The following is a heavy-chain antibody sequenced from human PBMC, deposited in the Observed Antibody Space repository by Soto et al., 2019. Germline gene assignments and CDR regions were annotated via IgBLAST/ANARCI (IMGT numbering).Heavy chain of an antibody. V-gene: IGHV4-59*08. Sequence: SETMSHTCTVSGGSISSYYWSWLRQPPGKGLEWIGYISYSGTTKYNPSLKSRVFMSGDTSKNQFSLKVSSVTAADTAIYYCANYHCSGGSRRFDPWGQGTLVTVSS. J-gene: IGHJ5*02. CDR2: ISYSGTT. CDR1: GGSISSYY. D-gene: IGHD2-15*01. CDR3: ANYHCSGGSRRFDP.